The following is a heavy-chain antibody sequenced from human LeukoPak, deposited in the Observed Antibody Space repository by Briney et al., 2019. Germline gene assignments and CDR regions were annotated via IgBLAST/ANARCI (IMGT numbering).Heavy chain of an antibody. J-gene: IGHJ4*02. CDR2: IYPGDSDT. Sequence: GESLKISCEGSGYSFTRYWSAWVRQMPGKGLEWMGIIYPGDSDTRYSPSFQGQVTISADKSISTAYLQWRSLKASDTAMYYCARQWYEDTAMVDYWGQGTLVTVSS. CDR3: ARQWYEDTAMVDY. V-gene: IGHV5-51*01. CDR1: GYSFTRYW. D-gene: IGHD5-18*01.